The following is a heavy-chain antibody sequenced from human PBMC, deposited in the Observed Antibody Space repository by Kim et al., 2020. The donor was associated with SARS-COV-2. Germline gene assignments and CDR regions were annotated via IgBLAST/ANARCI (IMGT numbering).Heavy chain of an antibody. V-gene: IGHV4-30-2*01. J-gene: IGHJ5*02. CDR3: ARCLLPGGYDYGAGGFDP. D-gene: IGHD4-17*01. CDR1: GGSISSGGYS. CDR2: IYHSGST. Sequence: SETLSLTCAVSGGSISSGGYSWSWIRQPPGKGLEWIGYIYHSGSTYYNPSLKSRVTISVDRSKNQFSLKLSSVTAADTAVYYCARCLLPGGYDYGAGGFDPWGQGTLVTVSS.